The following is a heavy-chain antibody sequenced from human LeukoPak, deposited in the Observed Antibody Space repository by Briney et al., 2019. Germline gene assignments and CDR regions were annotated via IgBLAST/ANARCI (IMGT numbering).Heavy chain of an antibody. J-gene: IGHJ4*02. CDR1: GFTFSSYA. D-gene: IGHD3-9*01. CDR3: AKCLEHFDGFDY. Sequence: GGSLRLSCAASGFTFSSYAMSWVRQAPGKGLEWVSGISGSGRGGSTYYADSVKGRFTISRDNSKNTLYLQMNSLRAEDTAVYSCAKCLEHFDGFDYWGQGTLVTVSS. V-gene: IGHV3-23*01. CDR2: ISGSGRGGST.